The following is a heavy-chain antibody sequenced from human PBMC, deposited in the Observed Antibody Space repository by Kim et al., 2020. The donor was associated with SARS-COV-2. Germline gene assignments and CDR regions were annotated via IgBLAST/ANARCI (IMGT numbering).Heavy chain of an antibody. Sequence: GGSLRLSCAASGFTVSSNYMSWVRQAPGKGLEWVSVIYSGGSTYYADSVKGRFTISRDNSKNTLYLQMNSLRAEDTAVYYCARDWKRGPDTAMVRTGGGMDVWGQGTTVTVSS. D-gene: IGHD5-18*01. CDR3: ARDWKRGPDTAMVRTGGGMDV. J-gene: IGHJ6*02. CDR1: GFTVSSNY. V-gene: IGHV3-66*01. CDR2: IYSGGST.